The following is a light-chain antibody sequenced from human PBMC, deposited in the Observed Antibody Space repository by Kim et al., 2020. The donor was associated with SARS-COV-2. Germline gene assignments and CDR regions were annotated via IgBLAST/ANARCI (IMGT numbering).Light chain of an antibody. CDR2: LGS. J-gene: IGKJ1*01. CDR1: QSLLHSIGYNY. Sequence: DIVMTQSPLSLPVTPGEPASISCRSSQSLLHSIGYNYLDWYLQKPGQSPQLLIYLGSNRASGVPDRFSGSGSGTDFTLKINRVEAEEVGVYYCMQALQTPWTFGQGTKVDIK. CDR3: MQALQTPWT. V-gene: IGKV2-28*01.